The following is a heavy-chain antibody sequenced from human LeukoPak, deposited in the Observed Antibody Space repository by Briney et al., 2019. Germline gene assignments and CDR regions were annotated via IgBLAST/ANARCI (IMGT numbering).Heavy chain of an antibody. J-gene: IGHJ4*02. CDR2: IKLDGSEK. CDR3: ARATGWYPDF. Sequence: GGSLRLSCVASGFTFGKYWMSWVRQAPGKGLEWVANIKLDGSEKNYVDSVKGRFTISRDNAKNSLYLQMNSLRAEDTALYYCARATGWYPDFWGQGTLVTVSS. CDR1: GFTFGKYW. V-gene: IGHV3-7*01. D-gene: IGHD6-19*01.